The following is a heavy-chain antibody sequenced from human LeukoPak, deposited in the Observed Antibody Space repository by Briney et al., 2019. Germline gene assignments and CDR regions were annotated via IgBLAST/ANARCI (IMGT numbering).Heavy chain of an antibody. CDR1: GYTFTKYG. V-gene: IGHV1-18*01. J-gene: IGHJ4*02. CDR3: ARGGGYCSGGSCYEFDY. D-gene: IGHD2-15*01. Sequence: ASVKVSCKASGYTFTKYGISWVRQAPGQGLEWMGWISAYNGNTNYAQKLQGRVTMTTDTSTSKAYMELRSLKSDGTAVYYCARGGGYCSGGSCYEFDYWGQGTLVTVSS. CDR2: ISAYNGNT.